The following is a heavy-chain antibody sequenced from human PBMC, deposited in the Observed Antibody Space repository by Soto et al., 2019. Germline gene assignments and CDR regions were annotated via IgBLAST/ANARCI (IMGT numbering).Heavy chain of an antibody. V-gene: IGHV5-51*01. CDR1: GSSFHCYW. Sequence: GESQKISCKVCGSSFHCYWIGGVRQLPGKGLEWVGLFHPGDSNTIYSPSFEGQVTISADMSVNTAFLQWRSLKVSDSAMYYCVRSTSIHYYGVFDPWGLGSLVTVSS. CDR2: FHPGDSNT. CDR3: VRSTSIHYYGVFDP. J-gene: IGHJ5*02. D-gene: IGHD3-22*01.